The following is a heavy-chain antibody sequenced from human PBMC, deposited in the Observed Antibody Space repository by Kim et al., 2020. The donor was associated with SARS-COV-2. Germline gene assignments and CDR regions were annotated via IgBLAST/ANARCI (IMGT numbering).Heavy chain of an antibody. CDR2: IYYSGST. CDR3: ARHAEGSSGWFFDY. D-gene: IGHD6-19*01. CDR1: GGSISRGTYY. V-gene: IGHV4-39*01. Sequence: SETLSLTCTVSGGSISRGTYYWGWIRQPPGKGLEWIGSIYYSGSTYYNPSLKSRVIMSVDTSKNQFSLKLSSVTAADTAIFYCARHAEGSSGWFFDYWGQGALVTVSS. J-gene: IGHJ4*02.